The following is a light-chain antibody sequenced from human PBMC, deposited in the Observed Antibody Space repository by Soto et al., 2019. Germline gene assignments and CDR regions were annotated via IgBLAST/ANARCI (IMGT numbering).Light chain of an antibody. Sequence: QSALTQPASVSGSPGQSITISCTGTSSDVGGYDYVSWYQQHPGKAPKLMIYEVWNRPSGVSNRFYGSKSGNTASLTISGLQTEDEADYYCSSYTSSTNFAFGGGTKLTVL. CDR3: SSYTSSTNFA. CDR2: EVW. CDR1: SSDVGGYDY. V-gene: IGLV2-14*01. J-gene: IGLJ2*01.